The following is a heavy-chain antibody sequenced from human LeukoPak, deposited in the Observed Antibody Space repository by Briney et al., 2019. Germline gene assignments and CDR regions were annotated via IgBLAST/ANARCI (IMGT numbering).Heavy chain of an antibody. J-gene: IGHJ2*01. CDR2: IGTAGDT. Sequence: GGSLRLSCAASGFTFSSYDMHWVRQATGKGLEWVSAIGTAGDTYYPGSVKGRFTISRENAKNSLYLQMNSLRAGDTAVYYCARVRIYSGYYSWYFDLWGRGTLVTVSS. CDR1: GFTFSSYD. D-gene: IGHD5-12*01. CDR3: ARVRIYSGYYSWYFDL. V-gene: IGHV3-13*01.